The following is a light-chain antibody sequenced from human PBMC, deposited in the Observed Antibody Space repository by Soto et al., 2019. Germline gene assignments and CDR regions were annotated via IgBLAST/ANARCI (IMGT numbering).Light chain of an antibody. CDR2: LGS. CDR3: MQALQNP. J-gene: IGKJ4*01. V-gene: IGKV2-28*01. CDR1: QSLLHSNGYNY. Sequence: LSQSTITLRVPPGKPDCISYRHIQSLLHSNGYNYLDWYLQKPGQSPQLLIYLGSNRSSGVSDRFSGSGSGTDFTLKISRVEAEDVGVYYCMQALQNPFGGRTKVDI.